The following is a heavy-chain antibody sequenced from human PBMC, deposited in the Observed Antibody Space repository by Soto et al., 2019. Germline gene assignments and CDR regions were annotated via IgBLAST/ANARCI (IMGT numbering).Heavy chain of an antibody. D-gene: IGHD2-2*01. CDR1: GYTFTSYG. Sequence: GASAKVSCKASGYTFTSYGISWVRQAPGQGLEWMGWISAYNGNTNYAQKLQGRVTMTTDPSTSTAYMELRSLRSDDTAVYYCARGSSSYCSSTSCYAGYGMDVRGQGTTVTVSS. J-gene: IGHJ6*02. CDR3: ARGSSSYCSSTSCYAGYGMDV. V-gene: IGHV1-18*01. CDR2: ISAYNGNT.